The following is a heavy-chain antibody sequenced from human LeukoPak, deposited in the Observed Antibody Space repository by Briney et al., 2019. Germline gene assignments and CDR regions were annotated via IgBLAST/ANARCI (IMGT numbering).Heavy chain of an antibody. V-gene: IGHV3-21*01. Sequence: PGGSPRLTCAASGFTFSSYSMNWVRQAPGKGLEWVSSISSSSSYIYYADSVKGRFTISRDNAKNSLYLQMNSLRAEDTAVYYCARDWTYYYGSGSLLGAFDIWGQGTMVTVSS. CDR2: ISSSSSYI. D-gene: IGHD3-10*01. J-gene: IGHJ3*02. CDR1: GFTFSSYS. CDR3: ARDWTYYYGSGSLLGAFDI.